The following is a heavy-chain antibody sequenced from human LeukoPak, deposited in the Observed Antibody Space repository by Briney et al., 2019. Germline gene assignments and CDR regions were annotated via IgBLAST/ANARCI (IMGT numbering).Heavy chain of an antibody. D-gene: IGHD7-27*01. Sequence: ASVKVSCEASGYTFTDYYMHWVRQAPGQGLEWMGWINPNSGGTNYAQKFQGRVTMTRDTSISTAYMDLSRLRSDDTAVYYCARDVEFTGSWGSFDYWGQGTLVTVSS. J-gene: IGHJ4*02. CDR3: ARDVEFTGSWGSFDY. CDR1: GYTFTDYY. V-gene: IGHV1-2*02. CDR2: INPNSGGT.